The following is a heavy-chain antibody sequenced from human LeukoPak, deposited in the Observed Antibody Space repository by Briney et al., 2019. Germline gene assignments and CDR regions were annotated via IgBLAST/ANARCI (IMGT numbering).Heavy chain of an antibody. D-gene: IGHD3-10*01. J-gene: IGHJ4*02. CDR1: GFTFSGYT. CDR3: ARDLNGSGDY. CDR2: ISYDGGNE. V-gene: IGHV3-30-3*01. Sequence: PGKSLILSCAASGFTFSGYTMHWVRQAPGKGLEWVAVISYDGGNEYYVDSVKGRFTISRDNSKNTLYLQMNSLRPEDTAVYYCARDLNGSGDYWGQGTLVTVSS.